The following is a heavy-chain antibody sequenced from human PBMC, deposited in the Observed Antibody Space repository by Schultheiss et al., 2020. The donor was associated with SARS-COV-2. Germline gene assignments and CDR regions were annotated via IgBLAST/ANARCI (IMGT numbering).Heavy chain of an antibody. CDR2: IYHSGST. V-gene: IGHV4-30-2*01. D-gene: IGHD1-26*01. CDR3: ARDRGRYYFDY. J-gene: IGHJ4*02. CDR1: GGSISSGGYS. Sequence: SETLSLTCAVSGGSISSGGYSWSWIRQPPGKGLEWIGYIYHSGSTYYNPSLKSRVTISVDRSKNQFSLKLSSVTAADTAVYYCARDRGRYYFDYGGQGTLGTVSS.